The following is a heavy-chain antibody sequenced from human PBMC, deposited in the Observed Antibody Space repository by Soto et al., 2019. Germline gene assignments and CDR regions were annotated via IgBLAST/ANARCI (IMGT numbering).Heavy chain of an antibody. CDR3: ARDRGYPETYGMDG. D-gene: IGHD3-10*01. CDR1: GGSISSYY. CDR2: IYYSGST. J-gene: IGHJ6*02. V-gene: IGHV4-59*01. Sequence: QVQLQESGPGLVKPSETLSLTCTVSGGSISSYYWSWIRQPPGKGLEWIGYIYYSGSTNYNPSLKSRVTISVDTSKNQFSLKLSSVTAADTAVYYCARDRGYPETYGMDGWGQGTTVTVSS.